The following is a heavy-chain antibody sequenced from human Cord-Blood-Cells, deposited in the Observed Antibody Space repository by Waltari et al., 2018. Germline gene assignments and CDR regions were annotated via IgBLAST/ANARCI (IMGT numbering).Heavy chain of an antibody. CDR3: ARGGSDILTGPDAFDI. V-gene: IGHV1-69*06. CDR2: IIPIFGTA. J-gene: IGHJ3*02. Sequence: QVQLVQSGAEVKKPGSSVKVPCKASGGTFSSYAISWVRQAPGQGLEWMGGIIPIFGTANYAQKFQGRVTITADKSTSTAYMELSSLRSEDTAVYYCARGGSDILTGPDAFDIWGQGTMVTVSS. D-gene: IGHD3-9*01. CDR1: GGTFSSYA.